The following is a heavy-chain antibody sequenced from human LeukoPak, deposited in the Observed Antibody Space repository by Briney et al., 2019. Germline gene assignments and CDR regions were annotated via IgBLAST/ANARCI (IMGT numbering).Heavy chain of an antibody. CDR1: GGSISSYY. V-gene: IGHV4-59*01. CDR3: ARDGNRNWFDP. J-gene: IGHJ5*02. D-gene: IGHD1-26*01. Sequence: SETLSLTCTVSGGSISSYYWSWIRQPPGKGLEWIGYIYYNGITNYSPSLRSRVSMSVDTSKNQFSLKLTSVSAADTAVYYCARDGNRNWFDPWGQGTLVTVSS. CDR2: IYYNGIT.